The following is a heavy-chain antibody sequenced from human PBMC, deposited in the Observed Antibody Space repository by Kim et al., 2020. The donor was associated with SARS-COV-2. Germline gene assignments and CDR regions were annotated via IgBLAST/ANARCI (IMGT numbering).Heavy chain of an antibody. CDR3: ASHVDTAMAVEGAFDI. Sequence: SETLSLTCTVSGGSISSYYWSWIRQPPGKGLEWIGYIYYSGSTNYNPSLKSRVTISVDTSKNQFSLKLSSVTAADTAVYYCASHVDTAMAVEGAFDIWGQGTMVTVSS. J-gene: IGHJ3*02. CDR1: GGSISSYY. CDR2: IYYSGST. D-gene: IGHD5-18*01. V-gene: IGHV4-59*08.